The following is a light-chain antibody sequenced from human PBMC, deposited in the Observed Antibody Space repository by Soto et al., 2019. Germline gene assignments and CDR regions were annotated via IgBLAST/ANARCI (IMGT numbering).Light chain of an antibody. Sequence: EIVLTQSPGTLSLSPGERATLSCRASQSVSSSYLAWYQQKAGQAPRLLIYGASNRATGIPDRLSGSGSGTDFILTISRLEPEDFAVYYCQHYGSSWTFGQGTKVEIK. CDR1: QSVSSSY. CDR3: QHYGSSWT. V-gene: IGKV3-20*01. CDR2: GAS. J-gene: IGKJ1*01.